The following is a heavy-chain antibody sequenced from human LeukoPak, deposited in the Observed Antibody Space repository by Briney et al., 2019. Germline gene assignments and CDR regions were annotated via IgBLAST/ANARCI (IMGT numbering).Heavy chain of an antibody. J-gene: IGHJ4*02. CDR1: GYTFSNSA. Sequence: ASVKVSCKASGYTFSNSAVQWVRQAPGQGLEWMGWMNPNSGNTGYAQKFQGRDTITRNTSISTAYVELSSLRSEDTAVYYCARGVGYHDLDYWGQGTLVTVSS. D-gene: IGHD3-16*02. CDR2: MNPNSGNT. V-gene: IGHV1-8*03. CDR3: ARGVGYHDLDY.